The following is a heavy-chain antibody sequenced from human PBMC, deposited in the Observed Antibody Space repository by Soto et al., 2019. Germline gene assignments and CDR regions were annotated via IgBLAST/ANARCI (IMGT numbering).Heavy chain of an antibody. CDR1: GFSFSSYG. V-gene: IGHV3-30*18. Sequence: QVQLVESGGGVVQPGRSLRLSCAASGFSFSSYGMHWLRQAAGKGLEWVAVISYDGSNKYYADSVRGRFTISRDNSKNTLYPQMNSLRPEDTAVFYCAKERMEQYQLLPFFDYWGQGTLVTVSS. CDR3: AKERMEQYQLLPFFDY. CDR2: ISYDGSNK. D-gene: IGHD2-2*01. J-gene: IGHJ4*02.